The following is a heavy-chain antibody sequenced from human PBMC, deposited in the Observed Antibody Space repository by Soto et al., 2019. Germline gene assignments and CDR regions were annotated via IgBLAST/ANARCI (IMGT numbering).Heavy chain of an antibody. CDR3: ARRDRVAIAGYDGFNI. CDR2: IYPADSDT. D-gene: IGHD6-13*01. CDR1: GYSFTNYW. Sequence: GESLKISCNGSGYSFTNYWIGWVRQMPGKGLEWMGVIYPADSDTRYSPSFQGQVTFSADKSISTAYLQWTSLKAPDTAMYYCARRDRVAIAGYDGFNIWGQGTMVTVSS. V-gene: IGHV5-51*01. J-gene: IGHJ3*02.